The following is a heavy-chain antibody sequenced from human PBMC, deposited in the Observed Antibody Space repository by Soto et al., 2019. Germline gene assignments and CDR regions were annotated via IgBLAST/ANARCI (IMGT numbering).Heavy chain of an antibody. CDR3: ARQGDYNTNLNWFDP. V-gene: IGHV4-59*01. CDR1: GGSISSYY. D-gene: IGHD3-10*01. J-gene: IGHJ5*02. CDR2: IYYSGST. Sequence: PSETLSLTCTVSGGSISSYYWSWIRQPPGKGLEWIGYIYYSGSTNYNPSLKSRVTISVDTSKNQFSLKLSSVTAADTAVYYCARQGDYNTNLNWFDPWGQGIQVTVSS.